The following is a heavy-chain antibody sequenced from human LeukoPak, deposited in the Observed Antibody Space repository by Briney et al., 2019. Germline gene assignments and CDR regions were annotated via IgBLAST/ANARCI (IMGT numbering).Heavy chain of an antibody. V-gene: IGHV3-74*01. Sequence: PGGSLRLSCAASGFTFSNHWMHWVRQVPGKGLVWVSRINSDGSITTYADSAQGRFTIPRDNAKNTLYLQMNSLRVEDTAVYYCARDYNWNPPDYWGQGTLVTVSS. D-gene: IGHD1-1*01. CDR1: GFTFSNHW. J-gene: IGHJ4*02. CDR2: INSDGSIT. CDR3: ARDYNWNPPDY.